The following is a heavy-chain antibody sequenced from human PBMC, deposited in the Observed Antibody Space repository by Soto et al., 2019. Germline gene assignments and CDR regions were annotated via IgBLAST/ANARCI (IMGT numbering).Heavy chain of an antibody. CDR3: ARARGGGFDDYFDY. CDR2: ISSSGSII. J-gene: IGHJ4*02. V-gene: IGHV3-48*03. CDR1: GFIFSGYE. Sequence: EVQLLESGGGLVQPGGSLRLSCAASGFIFSGYEMNWVRQAPGKGLEWVSYISSSGSIIYYADSVKGRFTISRDNAKNLLYLQMHSLRVEDTAVYYCARARGGGFDDYFDYWGQGTLITVSS. D-gene: IGHD3-16*01.